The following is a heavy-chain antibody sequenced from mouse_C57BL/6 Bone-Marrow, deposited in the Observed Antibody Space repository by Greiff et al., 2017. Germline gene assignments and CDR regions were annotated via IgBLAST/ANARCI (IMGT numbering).Heavy chain of an antibody. D-gene: IGHD2-2*01. V-gene: IGHV1-69*01. J-gene: IGHJ4*01. CDR1: GYTFTSYW. CDR2: IDPSDSST. Sequence: QVQLQQPGAELVMPGASVKLSCKASGYTFTSYWMHWVKQRPGQGLEWIGEIDPSDSSTNYNQKFKGKSTLTVDKSSSTAYRQLSSLTSEDSAVYYCAREAWLRRRDYAMDYWGQGTSVTVSS. CDR3: AREAWLRRRDYAMDY.